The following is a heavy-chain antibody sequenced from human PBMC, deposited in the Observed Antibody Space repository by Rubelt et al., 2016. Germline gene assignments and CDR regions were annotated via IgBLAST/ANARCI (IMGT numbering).Heavy chain of an antibody. Sequence: QVQLQEWGAGLLKPSETLSLTCAVYGGSFSGYYWSWIRQPPGKGLEWIGEINHSGSTYYNPCLGGRVTISVDTSKNQFSLKVSSVTAADTAMYYCARHTSGWYYFDYWGQGTLVTVSS. CDR2: INHSGST. CDR3: ARHTSGWYYFDY. D-gene: IGHD6-19*01. CDR1: GGSFSGYY. J-gene: IGHJ4*02. V-gene: IGHV4-34*01.